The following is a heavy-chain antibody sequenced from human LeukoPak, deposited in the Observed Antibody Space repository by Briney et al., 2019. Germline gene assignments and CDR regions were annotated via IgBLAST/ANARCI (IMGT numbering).Heavy chain of an antibody. V-gene: IGHV4-59*11. CDR3: AREREPNWFDP. CDR2: IYYSGST. Sequence: SETLSLTCTVSGGSTSSHYWSWIRQPPGKGLEWIGYIYYSGSTNYNPSLKSRVTISVDTSKNQFSLKLSSVTAADTAVYYCAREREPNWFDPWGQGTLVTVSS. CDR1: GGSTSSHY. D-gene: IGHD1-14*01. J-gene: IGHJ5*02.